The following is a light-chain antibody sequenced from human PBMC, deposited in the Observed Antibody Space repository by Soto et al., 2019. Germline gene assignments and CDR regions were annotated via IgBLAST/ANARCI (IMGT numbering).Light chain of an antibody. J-gene: IGLJ1*01. CDR2: GNT. Sequence: CVLXXPXSVXVXPGQRVTISCTRSSSXIGSTYDVQWSQQLPGTAPNLLIHGNTDRPSGVPDRFSGSKSGTSASLAITGLQADDEADYYCQSYDDSLSVHYVFGTGTKVTVL. CDR1: SSXIGSTYD. CDR3: QSYDDSLSVHYV. V-gene: IGLV1-40*01.